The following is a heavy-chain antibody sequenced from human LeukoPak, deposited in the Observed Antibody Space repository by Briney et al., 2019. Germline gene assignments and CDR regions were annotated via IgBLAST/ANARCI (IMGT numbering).Heavy chain of an antibody. CDR3: ARDLETLALTTPVGY. Sequence: GGSLRLSCAASGFTFSSYGVHWVRQAPGKGLEWVAVIWYDGSNKYYADSVKGRFTISRDNSKNTLYLQMNSLRAEDTAVYYCARDLETLALTTPVGYWGQGTLVTVSS. V-gene: IGHV3-33*01. J-gene: IGHJ4*02. CDR1: GFTFSSYG. CDR2: IWYDGSNK. D-gene: IGHD3-22*01.